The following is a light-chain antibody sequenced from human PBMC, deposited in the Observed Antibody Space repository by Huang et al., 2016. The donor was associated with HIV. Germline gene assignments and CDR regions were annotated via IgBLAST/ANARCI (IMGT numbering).Light chain of an antibody. Sequence: EIVMTQSPATLSVSPGERATLSCRASQSFVSNLAWYQQKPGQAPRLLIFGAYNRATGIAGRFSGSGSGTEFTLSISSLQSEDSAIYYCQQYNNWPRTFGQGTKVEIK. J-gene: IGKJ1*01. CDR3: QQYNNWPRT. CDR2: GAY. CDR1: QSFVSN. V-gene: IGKV3-15*01.